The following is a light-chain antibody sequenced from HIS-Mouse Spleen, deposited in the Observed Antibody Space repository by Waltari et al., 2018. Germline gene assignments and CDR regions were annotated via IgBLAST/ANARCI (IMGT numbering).Light chain of an antibody. CDR3: YSTDSSGNHRV. V-gene: IGLV3-10*01. CDR2: EDS. CDR1: ALPKKH. J-gene: IGLJ2*01. Sequence: SYELTQPPSVPVSPGQPARITCSGDALPKKHAYWYQQKSGQAPVLVIYEDSKRPSGNPERFSGSSSGTMATLTISGAQVEDEADYYCYSTDSSGNHRVFGGGTKLTVL.